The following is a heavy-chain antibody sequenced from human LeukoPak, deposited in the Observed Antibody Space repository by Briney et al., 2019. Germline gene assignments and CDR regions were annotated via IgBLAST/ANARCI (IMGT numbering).Heavy chain of an antibody. CDR3: ARGKAAAASTLPFDP. CDR1: GGSINYYY. J-gene: IGHJ5*02. CDR2: IYYSGST. D-gene: IGHD6-13*01. V-gene: IGHV4-59*01. Sequence: SESLSLSCTVSGGSINYYYWNWIRQPPGKGLEWVGHIYYSGSTNYNSSLKSRVTISVDTSRNQFSLKLSSLTAADTAGYYWARGKAAAASTLPFDPWGQGTLGTVSS.